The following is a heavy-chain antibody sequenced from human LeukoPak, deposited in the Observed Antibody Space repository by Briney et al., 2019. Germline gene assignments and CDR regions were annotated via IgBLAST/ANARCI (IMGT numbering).Heavy chain of an antibody. CDR2: IIPIFGTA. J-gene: IGHJ4*02. V-gene: IGHV1-69*05. CDR1: GGTFSSYA. D-gene: IGHD1-26*01. CDR3: ARLSDSGSHY. Sequence: ASVKVSCKASGGTFSSYAISWVRQAPGQGLEWMGRIIPIFGTANYAQKFQGRVTITTDESTSTAYMELSSLRPEDTAVYYCARLSDSGSHYWGQGTLVTVSS.